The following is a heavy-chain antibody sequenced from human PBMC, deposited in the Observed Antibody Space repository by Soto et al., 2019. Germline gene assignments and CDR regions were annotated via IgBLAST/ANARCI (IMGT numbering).Heavy chain of an antibody. CDR1: GFTVSSNY. D-gene: IGHD3-3*02. V-gene: IGHV3-23*01. J-gene: IGHJ4*02. CDR2: ISGSGGST. Sequence: GGSLRLSCAASGFTVSSNYMSWVRQAPGKGLEWVSAISGSGGSTYYADSVKGRFTISRDNSKNTLYLQMNSLRAEDTAVYYCAKDRAIQAPYIFGVVKEGLDYWGQGTLVTVSS. CDR3: AKDRAIQAPYIFGVVKEGLDY.